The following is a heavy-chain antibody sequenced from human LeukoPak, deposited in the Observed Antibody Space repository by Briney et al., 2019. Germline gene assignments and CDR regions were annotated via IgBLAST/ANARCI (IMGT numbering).Heavy chain of an antibody. Sequence: GRSLRLSCAASGFIFSSYAMHWVRQAPGKGLEWVAVISYDGSNKYYADSVKGRFTFSRDNAKNTLYLQMNSLRAEDTAVYYCARDLFSAAAGRYYYGMDVWGQGTTVTVSS. CDR3: ARDLFSAAAGRYYYGMDV. CDR2: ISYDGSNK. CDR1: GFIFSSYA. D-gene: IGHD6-13*01. V-gene: IGHV3-30-3*01. J-gene: IGHJ6*02.